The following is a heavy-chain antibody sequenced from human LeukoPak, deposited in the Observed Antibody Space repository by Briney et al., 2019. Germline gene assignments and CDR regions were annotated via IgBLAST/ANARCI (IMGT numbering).Heavy chain of an antibody. D-gene: IGHD3-10*01. V-gene: IGHV5-51*01. CDR3: ARHRSQMVPDY. Sequence: GGSLRLSCKGSGYSFTSYWIGWVRQMPGKGLEWMAIIYPGDSDTRYSPSFQGQVTISADKSISTAYLQWSSLKASDTAMYYCARHRSQMVPDYWGQGTLVTVSS. CDR2: IYPGDSDT. J-gene: IGHJ4*02. CDR1: GYSFTSYW.